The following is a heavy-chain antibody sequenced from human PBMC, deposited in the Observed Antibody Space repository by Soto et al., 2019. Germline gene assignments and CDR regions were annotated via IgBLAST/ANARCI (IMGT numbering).Heavy chain of an antibody. V-gene: IGHV3-21*01. CDR1: GFTFSSYS. CDR3: ARSVSQYYDFWSGYYTGPSEDY. J-gene: IGHJ4*02. CDR2: ISSSSSYI. D-gene: IGHD3-3*01. Sequence: PGGSLRLSCAASGFTFSSYSMNWVRQAPGKGLEWVSSISSSSSYIYYADSVKGRFTISRDNAKNSLYLQMNSLRAEDTAVYYCARSVSQYYDFWSGYYTGPSEDYWGQGTLVTVSS.